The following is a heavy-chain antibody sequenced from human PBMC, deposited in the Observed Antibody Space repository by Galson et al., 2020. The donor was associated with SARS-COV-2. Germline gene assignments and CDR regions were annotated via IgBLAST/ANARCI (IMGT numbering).Heavy chain of an antibody. J-gene: IGHJ3*02. V-gene: IGHV4-61*01. CDR3: VREAMRGGGIYSPDAFDI. D-gene: IGHD1-26*01. Sequence: ASETLSLNCTVSGGSVTSANNYWSWTRQPPGKGLEWIGYIYYTGSTNYNPSLQSRVTISLDTSKNQVSLNLNPVTAVDTAIYFCVREAMRGGGIYSPDAFDIWGQGTLVTVSS. CDR1: GGSVTSANNY. CDR2: IYYTGST.